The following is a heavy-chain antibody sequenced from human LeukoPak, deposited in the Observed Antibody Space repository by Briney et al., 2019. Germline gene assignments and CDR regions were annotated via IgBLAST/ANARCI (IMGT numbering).Heavy chain of an antibody. V-gene: IGHV3-23*01. CDR2: ISGSGGST. CDR3: VRMNYVSSGWGAPFDH. CDR1: GFTFSSYA. D-gene: IGHD1-7*01. Sequence: GGSLRLSCAASGFTFSSYAMSWVRQAPGKGLEWVSAISGSGGSTYYAGSVKGRFTISRDNSKNTLYLQMNSLRAEDTALYYCVRMNYVSSGWGAPFDHWGQGTLVTVSS. J-gene: IGHJ4*02.